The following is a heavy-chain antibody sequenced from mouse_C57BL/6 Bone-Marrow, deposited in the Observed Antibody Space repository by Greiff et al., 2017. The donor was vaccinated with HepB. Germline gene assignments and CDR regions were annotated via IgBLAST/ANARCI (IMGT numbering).Heavy chain of an antibody. CDR2: INPYNGGT. CDR1: GYTFTDYY. V-gene: IGHV1-19*01. D-gene: IGHD2-10*02. Sequence: EVQLQQSGPVLVKPGASVKMSCKASGYTFTDYYMNWVKQSHGKSLEWIGVINPYNGGTSYNQKFKGKATLTVDKSSSTAYMELNSLTSEDSAVYYCARSGYGNYGGDYWGQGTSVTVSS. CDR3: ARSGYGNYGGDY. J-gene: IGHJ4*01.